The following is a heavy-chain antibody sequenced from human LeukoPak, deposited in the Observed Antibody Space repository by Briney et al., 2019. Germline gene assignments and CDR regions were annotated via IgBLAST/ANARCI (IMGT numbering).Heavy chain of an antibody. J-gene: IGHJ4*02. V-gene: IGHV1-18*01. Sequence: ASVKVSCKASGYTFTSYGISWVRQAPGQGLEWMGWISAYNGNTNYAQKLQGRVTMTTDTSTSTAYMELRSLRSDDTAVYYCARAYYDSSGYPLLDYWGQGTLVTVSS. CDR1: GYTFTSYG. CDR2: ISAYNGNT. CDR3: ARAYYDSSGYPLLDY. D-gene: IGHD3-22*01.